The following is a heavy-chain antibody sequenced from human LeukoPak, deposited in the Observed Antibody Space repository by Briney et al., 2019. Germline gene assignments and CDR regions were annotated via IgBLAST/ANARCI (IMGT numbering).Heavy chain of an antibody. J-gene: IGHJ4*02. Sequence: SETLSLTCTVSGASISPYYWSWIRQPAGKGLEWIGHIYTSGSANYNPSLKSRVTMSLDTSKNQFSLELNSVTAADTAVYYCAKEGMIRGVIDYWGQGALVTVSS. CDR2: IYTSGSA. V-gene: IGHV4-4*07. D-gene: IGHD3-10*01. CDR1: GASISPYY. CDR3: AKEGMIRGVIDY.